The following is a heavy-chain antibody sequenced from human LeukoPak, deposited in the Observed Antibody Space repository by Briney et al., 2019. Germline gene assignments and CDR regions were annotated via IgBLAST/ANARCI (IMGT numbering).Heavy chain of an antibody. CDR3: AKSLGYSYGYPPNYYYYGMDV. Sequence: GGSLRLSCAASGFTFSSYAMSWVRQAPGKGLEWVSAISGSGGCTYYADSVKGRFTISRDNSKNTLYLQMNSLRAEDTAVYYCAKSLGYSYGYPPNYYYYGMDVWGQGTTVTVSS. CDR1: GFTFSSYA. V-gene: IGHV3-23*01. CDR2: ISGSGGCT. J-gene: IGHJ6*02. D-gene: IGHD5-18*01.